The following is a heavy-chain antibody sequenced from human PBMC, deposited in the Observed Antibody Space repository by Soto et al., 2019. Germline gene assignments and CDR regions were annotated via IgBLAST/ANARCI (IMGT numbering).Heavy chain of an antibody. V-gene: IGHV3-23*01. J-gene: IGHJ4*02. CDR2: ISGSGGST. Sequence: EVQLLESGGGLVQPGGSLRLSCAASAFTFSSYAMNWVRQAPGKGLEWVSAISGSGGSTYYADSVKGRFTISRDNSKNTLYLQMNSLRADDTAVYYCAKDIHDSSDWYSYFDYWGQGTLVTVSS. D-gene: IGHD6-19*01. CDR3: AKDIHDSSDWYSYFDY. CDR1: AFTFSSYA.